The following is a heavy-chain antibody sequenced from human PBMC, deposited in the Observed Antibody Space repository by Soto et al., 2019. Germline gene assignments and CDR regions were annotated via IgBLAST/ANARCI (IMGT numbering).Heavy chain of an antibody. CDR3: ARGLSFGSYFDY. CDR1: GGSFSGYY. CDR2: ISHSGST. D-gene: IGHD3-16*01. V-gene: IGHV4-34*01. Sequence: SETLSLTCTVYGGSFSGYYLSWIRQPPWKGLEWIGEISHSGSTNYNPSLKSRVTISVDTSKNQFSLKLSSVTAADTAVYYCARGLSFGSYFDYWGQGTLVTVSS. J-gene: IGHJ4*02.